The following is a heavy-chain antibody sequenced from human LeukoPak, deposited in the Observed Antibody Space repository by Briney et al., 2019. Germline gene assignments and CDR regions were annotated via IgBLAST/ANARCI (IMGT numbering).Heavy chain of an antibody. CDR3: AREESSSAFDY. D-gene: IGHD6-6*01. CDR2: IYSGGST. J-gene: IGHJ4*02. CDR1: TFTVSSNY. Sequence: GGSLRLSCAASTFTVSSNYMSWVRQAPGKGLEWVSVIYSGGSTYYADSVKGRFTVSRDNPKNTLYLQMNSLRAEDTAVYYCAREESSSAFDYWGQGTLVTVSS. V-gene: IGHV3-66*01.